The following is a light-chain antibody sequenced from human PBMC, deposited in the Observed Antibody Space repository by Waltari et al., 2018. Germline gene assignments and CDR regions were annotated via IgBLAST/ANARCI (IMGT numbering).Light chain of an antibody. CDR3: QQRGSWPQIT. CDR2: DTS. CDR1: QIIKFY. V-gene: IGKV3-11*01. Sequence: DIVLTQSPATLSLSPGERASLSCRASQIIKFYLAWYHQRPGQAPRLLIYDTSNRATGVPARFSGSGSETDFTLTISSLEPEDFAVYYCQQRGSWPQITFGGGTRVEI. J-gene: IGKJ4*01.